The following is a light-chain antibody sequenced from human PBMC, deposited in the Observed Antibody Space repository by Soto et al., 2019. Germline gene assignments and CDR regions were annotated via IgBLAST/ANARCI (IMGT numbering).Light chain of an antibody. Sequence: EIVLTQSPGTLSLSPGERATLSCRASQSVCSNYLAWYQQKPGQAPRLLIYAASSRATGIPDRFSGSGSGTDFTLTISRLEPEDFAVYYCQQYGSSPYTFGQGTKLEIK. CDR3: QQYGSSPYT. V-gene: IGKV3-20*01. J-gene: IGKJ2*01. CDR1: QSVCSNY. CDR2: AAS.